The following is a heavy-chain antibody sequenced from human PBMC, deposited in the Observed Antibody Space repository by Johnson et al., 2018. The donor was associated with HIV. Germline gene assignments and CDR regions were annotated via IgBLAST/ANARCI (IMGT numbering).Heavy chain of an antibody. V-gene: IGHV3-30-3*01. Sequence: VQLVESGGGVVQPGTSLRLSCAASGFTFSYYAIFWVRQAPGKGLEWVAVISHDGSNKYYADSVKSRFTISRDNSKNTLYLQMNSLRPEDTAVYFCARGGLYIQFLAFDAFDIWGQGTMVTVSS. CDR3: ARGGLYIQFLAFDAFDI. D-gene: IGHD4-11*01. CDR2: ISHDGSNK. CDR1: GFTFSYYA. J-gene: IGHJ3*02.